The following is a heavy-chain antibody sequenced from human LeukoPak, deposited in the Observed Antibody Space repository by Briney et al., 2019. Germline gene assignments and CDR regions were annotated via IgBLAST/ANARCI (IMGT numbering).Heavy chain of an antibody. D-gene: IGHD3-3*01. CDR1: GFTFSDYY. V-gene: IGHV3-11*01. J-gene: IGHJ6*02. CDR3: ARSYDFWSGYYHMDV. Sequence: PGGSLRLSCAASGFTFSDYYMSWIRQAPGKGLEWVSYISSSGSTIYYADSVKGRFTISRDNAKSSLYLQMNSLRAEDTAVYYCARSYDFWSGYYHMDVWGQGTTVTVSS. CDR2: ISSSGSTI.